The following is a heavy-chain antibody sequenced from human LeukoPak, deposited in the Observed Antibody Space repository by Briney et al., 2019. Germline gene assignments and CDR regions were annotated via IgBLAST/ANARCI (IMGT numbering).Heavy chain of an antibody. Sequence: PGGSLRLSCAASGFTFSSYEMNWVRQAPGKGLEWVSYISSSGSTIYYADSVKGRFTISRDNAKNSLYLQMNSLRAEDTAVYCCAIAMVRGVRDAFDIWGQGTMVTVSS. V-gene: IGHV3-48*03. CDR2: ISSSGSTI. CDR1: GFTFSSYE. J-gene: IGHJ3*02. D-gene: IGHD3-10*01. CDR3: AIAMVRGVRDAFDI.